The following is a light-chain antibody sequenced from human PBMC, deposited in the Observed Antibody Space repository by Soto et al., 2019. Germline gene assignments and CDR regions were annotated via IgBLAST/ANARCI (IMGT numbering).Light chain of an antibody. V-gene: IGLV1-47*01. CDR3: AAWDDSFSGL. CDR1: SSNIGNNY. CDR2: RND. Sequence: QSVLTQPTSASGTPGQRVTISCSGSSSNIGNNYVYWYQQVPGTAPKLLIYRNDQRPSGVPDRFSGSKSGTSASLAISGLRSEDEADYYCAAWDDSFSGLFGGGTKLTV. J-gene: IGLJ2*01.